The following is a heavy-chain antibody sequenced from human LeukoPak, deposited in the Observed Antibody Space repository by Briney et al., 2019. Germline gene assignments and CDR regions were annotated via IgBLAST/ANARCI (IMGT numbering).Heavy chain of an antibody. Sequence: PGGSLRLSCAASGFTFSSYWMHWVRQAPGKGLVWVSRINSDGISTRYADSVNGRFTISRDNAKNTLYLQMNSLRAEDTAVYYCARDGGEMATIDYWGQGTLVTVSS. CDR2: INSDGIST. D-gene: IGHD5-24*01. V-gene: IGHV3-74*01. CDR1: GFTFSSYW. CDR3: ARDGGEMATIDY. J-gene: IGHJ4*02.